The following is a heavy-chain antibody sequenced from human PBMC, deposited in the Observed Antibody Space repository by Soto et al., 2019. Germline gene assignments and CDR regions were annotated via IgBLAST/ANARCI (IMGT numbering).Heavy chain of an antibody. CDR1: GFTFSSYG. CDR2: IWYDGSNK. Sequence: GGSLRLSCAASGFTFSSYGMHWVRQAPGKGLEWVAVIWYDGSNKYYADSVKGRFTISRDNSKNTLYLQMNSLRAEDTAVYYCAREGNERWLQSTPRRYYFDYWGQGTLVTVSS. J-gene: IGHJ4*02. CDR3: AREGNERWLQSTPRRYYFDY. D-gene: IGHD5-12*01. V-gene: IGHV3-33*01.